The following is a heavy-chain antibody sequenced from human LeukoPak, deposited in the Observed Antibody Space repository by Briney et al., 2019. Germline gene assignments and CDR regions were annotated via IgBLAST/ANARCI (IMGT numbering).Heavy chain of an antibody. D-gene: IGHD5-12*01. V-gene: IGHV3-33*01. CDR3: ARDSGIWDIVATPDDY. CDR2: IWYDGSNK. J-gene: IGHJ4*02. CDR1: GFTFSSYG. Sequence: QPGRSLRLSCAASGFTFSSYGMPWVRQAPGKGLEWVAVIWYDGSNKYYADSVKGRFTISRDNSKNTLYLQMNSLRAEDTAVYYCARDSGIWDIVATPDDYWGQGTLVTVSS.